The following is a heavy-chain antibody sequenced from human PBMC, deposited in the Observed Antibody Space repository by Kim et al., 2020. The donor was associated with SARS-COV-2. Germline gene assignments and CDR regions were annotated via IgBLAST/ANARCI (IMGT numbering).Heavy chain of an antibody. J-gene: IGHJ4*02. CDR2: IYYSGST. V-gene: IGHV4-59*08. CDR1: GGSISSYY. Sequence: SETLSLTCTVSGGSISSYYWSWIRQPPGKGLEWIGYIYYSGSTNYNPSLKSRVTISVDTSKNQFSLKLSSVTAADTAVYYCATHQQGQQLVYVYWGQGTLVTVSS. CDR3: ATHQQGQQLVYVY. D-gene: IGHD6-13*01.